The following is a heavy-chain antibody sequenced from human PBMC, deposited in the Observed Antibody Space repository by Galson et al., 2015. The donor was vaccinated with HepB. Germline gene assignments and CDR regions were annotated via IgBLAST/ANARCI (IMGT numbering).Heavy chain of an antibody. Sequence: SLRLSCAASGFTFSSYAMSWVRQAPGKGLEWVSAISGSGGSTYYADSVKGRFTISRDNSKNTLYLQMNSLRAEDTAVYYCAKLDWGIAARLPLYYGMDVWGQGTTVTVSS. V-gene: IGHV3-23*01. D-gene: IGHD6-6*01. J-gene: IGHJ6*02. CDR3: AKLDWGIAARLPLYYGMDV. CDR1: GFTFSSYA. CDR2: ISGSGGST.